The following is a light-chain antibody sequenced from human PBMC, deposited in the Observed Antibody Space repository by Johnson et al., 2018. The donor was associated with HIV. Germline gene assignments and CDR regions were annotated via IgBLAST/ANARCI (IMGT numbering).Light chain of an antibody. V-gene: IGLV1-51*01. CDR1: SSNIGNNY. Sequence: QSVLTQPPSVSAAPGQKVTISCSGSSSNIGNNYVSWYQQLPGTAPKLLIYDNNQRPSGIPDRFSGSKSGTSATLGITGLQTGDEADYYCGTWDSSLSAEAVFGSGTKVTLL. CDR2: DNN. J-gene: IGLJ1*01. CDR3: GTWDSSLSAEAV.